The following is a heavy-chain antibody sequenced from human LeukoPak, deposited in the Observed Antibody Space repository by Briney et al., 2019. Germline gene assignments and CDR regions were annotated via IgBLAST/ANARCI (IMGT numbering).Heavy chain of an antibody. CDR2: IIPILGIA. V-gene: IGHV1-69*04. Sequence: ASVKVSCKASGGTFSSYAISWVRQAPGQGLEWMGRIIPILGIANYAQKFQGRVTITADKSTSTAYTELSSLRSEDTAVYYCARGKSPKFDYYGSGSYYNSEYYGMDVWGQGTTVTVSS. J-gene: IGHJ6*02. D-gene: IGHD3-10*01. CDR1: GGTFSSYA. CDR3: ARGKSPKFDYYGSGSYYNSEYYGMDV.